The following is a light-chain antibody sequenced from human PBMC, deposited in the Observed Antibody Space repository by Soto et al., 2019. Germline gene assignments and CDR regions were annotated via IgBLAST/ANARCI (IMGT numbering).Light chain of an antibody. CDR1: QSVASNY. CDR3: QQYYSAPWT. J-gene: IGKJ1*01. V-gene: IGKV3-20*01. CDR2: AAS. Sequence: EIVLTQSPGTLSLSPGERVTLSCRASQSVASNYLAWYQQKPGQAPRLLIYAASGRATGIPDRFSGSGSGTDFTLTISSLQAEDVAVYYCQQYYSAPWTFGQGTKVEIK.